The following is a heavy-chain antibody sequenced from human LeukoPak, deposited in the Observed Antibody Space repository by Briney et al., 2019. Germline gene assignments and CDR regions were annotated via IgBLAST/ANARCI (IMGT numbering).Heavy chain of an antibody. J-gene: IGHJ4*02. CDR1: GFTFSSYW. CDR2: INSDGSST. CDR3: ACPPPGWGTGFDY. Sequence: GGSLRLSCAASGFTFSSYWMHWVRQAPGKGLVWVSRINSDGSSTGYADSVKGRFTISRDNAKNTLYLQMNSLRAEDTVVYYCACPPPGWGTGFDYWGQGTLVTVSS. V-gene: IGHV3-74*01. D-gene: IGHD1-14*01.